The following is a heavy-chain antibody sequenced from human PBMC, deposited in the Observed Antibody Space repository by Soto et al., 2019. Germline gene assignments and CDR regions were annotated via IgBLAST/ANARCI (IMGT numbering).Heavy chain of an antibody. D-gene: IGHD2-15*01. J-gene: IGHJ3*02. Sequence: QVQLVQSGAEVKKPGASVKVSCKASGGTFSSYAISWVRQAPGQGREWMGGIIPIFGPANYAQKFQGRVTITADESTSPADMELSSLRSEGTAVDYCAGGRVAGEINAFEIWGQGTIVTGSS. CDR1: GGTFSSYA. CDR3: AGGRVAGEINAFEI. V-gene: IGHV1-69*01. CDR2: IIPIFGPA.